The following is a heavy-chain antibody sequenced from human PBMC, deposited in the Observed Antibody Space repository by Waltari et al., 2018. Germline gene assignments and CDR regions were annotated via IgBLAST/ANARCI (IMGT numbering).Heavy chain of an antibody. CDR1: GYTFTDYY. CDR2: VDPEDGET. V-gene: IGHV1-69-2*01. Sequence: EVQLVQSGAEVKKPGATVKISCKVSGYTFTDYYMHWVQQAPGKGLEWMGLVDPEDGETIYAEKFQGRVTITADTSTDTAYMELSSLRSEDTAVYYCATAGSCTSCYGDFYMDVWGKGTTVTISS. D-gene: IGHD2-2*01. J-gene: IGHJ6*03. CDR3: ATAGSCTSCYGDFYMDV.